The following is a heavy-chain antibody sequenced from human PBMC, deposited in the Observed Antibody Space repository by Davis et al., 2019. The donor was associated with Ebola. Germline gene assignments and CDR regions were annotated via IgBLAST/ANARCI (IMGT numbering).Heavy chain of an antibody. D-gene: IGHD4-11*01. CDR2: LYFRGST. CDR1: GGSFSTYY. CDR3: ARGGGYSFDS. J-gene: IGHJ5*01. V-gene: IGHV4-59*01. Sequence: MPSETLSLTCAVYGGSFSTYYWSWIRQPPGKVLDWFGYLYFRGSTTYNPSHKSRVSISVDTSKNQFSLKLNSVTSADTAVYYCARGGGYSFDSWGQGPLVTVSS.